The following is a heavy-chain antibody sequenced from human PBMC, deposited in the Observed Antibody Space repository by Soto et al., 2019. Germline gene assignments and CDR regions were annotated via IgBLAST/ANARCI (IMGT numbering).Heavy chain of an antibody. V-gene: IGHV1-3*05. J-gene: IGHJ4*02. CDR2: INAGNGNT. Sequence: QVQLVQSGAEEKKPGASVKVSCKASGYTFTGYAMNWVRQAPGQRLEWMGWINAGNGNTKYSQKFQGRVTITRDTSASTAYMELSSLRSEDTAVYYCARAVEVPADFDYWGQGTLVTVSS. CDR3: ARAVEVPADFDY. CDR1: GYTFTGYA. D-gene: IGHD1-1*01.